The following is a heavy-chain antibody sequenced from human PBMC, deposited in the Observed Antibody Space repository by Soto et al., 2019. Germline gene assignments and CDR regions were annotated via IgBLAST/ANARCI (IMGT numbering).Heavy chain of an antibody. CDR2: IGSAGDT. Sequence: EVQLVESGGGLVQPGGSLRLSCAASGVTFRSYDMHWVRQSPGKGLEWVSAIGSAGDTYYLGAVKGRFTISRDNAENSLYLQMTSMRVEDTAVYYCARGDYSSGLHHYGVDVWGQGTTVTVSS. D-gene: IGHD3-10*01. CDR1: GVTFRSYD. V-gene: IGHV3-13*01. CDR3: ARGDYSSGLHHYGVDV. J-gene: IGHJ6*02.